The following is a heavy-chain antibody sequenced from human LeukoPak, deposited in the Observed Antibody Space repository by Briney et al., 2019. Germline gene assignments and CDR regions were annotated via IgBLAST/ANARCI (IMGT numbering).Heavy chain of an antibody. J-gene: IGHJ4*02. CDR1: GFSFGNFA. D-gene: IGHD6-13*01. CDR2: ISGSTGRT. Sequence: PGGSLRLSCVGSGFSFGNFAMNWVRQAPGKGLEWVSGISGSTGRTYYADSVKGRFTISRDNFKNTLYLQMNSLRAADTAVYYCAKDLQTSSWLGFDYWGQGTLVTVSS. V-gene: IGHV3-23*01. CDR3: AKDLQTSSWLGFDY.